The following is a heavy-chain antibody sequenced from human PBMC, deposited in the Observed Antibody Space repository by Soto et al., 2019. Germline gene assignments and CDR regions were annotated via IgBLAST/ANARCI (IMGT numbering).Heavy chain of an antibody. J-gene: IGHJ4*02. CDR3: ARQGPGGY. CDR1: GYSFSTYW. CDR2: IFPGDSET. Sequence: GESLKISCKGSGYSFSTYWIAWVRQVPGKGLEWIGLIFPGDSETRYSPSFHGQGTISADKSISTAYLQWSSLKSSDSSIYYCARQGPGGYWGQGTLVTVSS. V-gene: IGHV5-51*01.